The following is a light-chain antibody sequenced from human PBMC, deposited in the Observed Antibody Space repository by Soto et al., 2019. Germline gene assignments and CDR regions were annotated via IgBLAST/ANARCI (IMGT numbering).Light chain of an antibody. CDR2: DDS. Sequence: SYELTQPPSVSVALGQTARITCRGNNIGGESVHGYQQKPGQAPVVVVYDDSDRPSGIPERFSGSNSENTATLTISRVEAGDEADYYCQVWDGSNDHVVFGGGTKVTVL. CDR1: NIGGES. CDR3: QVWDGSNDHVV. V-gene: IGLV3-21*02. J-gene: IGLJ2*01.